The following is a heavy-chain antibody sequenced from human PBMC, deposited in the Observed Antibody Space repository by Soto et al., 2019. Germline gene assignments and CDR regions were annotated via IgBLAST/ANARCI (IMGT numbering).Heavy chain of an antibody. J-gene: IGHJ4*02. CDR2: INHSGST. CDR3: ASRGYCSGGSCSIFDY. D-gene: IGHD2-15*01. Sequence: LSLTCAVYGGSFSGYYWSWIRQPPGKGLEWIGEINHSGSTNYNPSLKSRVTISVDTSKNQFSLKLSSVTAADTAVYYCASRGYCSGGSCSIFDYWGQGTLVTVSS. V-gene: IGHV4-34*01. CDR1: GGSFSGYY.